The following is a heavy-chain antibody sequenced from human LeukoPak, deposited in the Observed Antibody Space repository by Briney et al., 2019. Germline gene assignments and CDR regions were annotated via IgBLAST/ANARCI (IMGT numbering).Heavy chain of an antibody. CDR3: ARDHGDYLSRDYYMDV. D-gene: IGHD4-17*01. Sequence: GGSLRLSCAASGFTFSSYEMNWVRQAPGKGLEWVSYISSSGSTIYYADSVKGRFTISRDNAKNSLYPQMNSLRAEDTAVYYCARDHGDYLSRDYYMDVWGKGTTVTVSS. CDR1: GFTFSSYE. J-gene: IGHJ6*03. CDR2: ISSSGSTI. V-gene: IGHV3-48*03.